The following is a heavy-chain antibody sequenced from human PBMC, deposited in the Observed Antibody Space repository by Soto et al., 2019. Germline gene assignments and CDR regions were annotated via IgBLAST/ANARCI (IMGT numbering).Heavy chain of an antibody. CDR2: TSYDGSNK. D-gene: IGHD4-4*01. J-gene: IGHJ2*01. CDR1: GFTFSSYA. Sequence: QVPLVESGGGVVQPGRSLRLSCAASGFTFSSYAMHWVRQAPGKGLEWVAVTSYDGSNKYYADSVKGRFTISRDNSKNTLYLQMNSLRAEDTAVYYCARPLWRDDYNWGYFDLWGRGTLVTVSS. CDR3: ARPLWRDDYNWGYFDL. V-gene: IGHV3-30-3*01.